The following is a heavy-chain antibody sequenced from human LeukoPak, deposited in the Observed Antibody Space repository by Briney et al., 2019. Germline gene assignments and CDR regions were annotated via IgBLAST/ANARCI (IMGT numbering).Heavy chain of an antibody. Sequence: GGSLRLSYAASRFTLASYAMTWVRQAPGKGLEWVSSINPSGSITHYADSVKGRFTLSRDNSKNTLYLQMNSLRAEDTAIYYCAKDGAVRGDYWGQGTLVTVSS. V-gene: IGHV3-23*01. J-gene: IGHJ4*02. CDR2: INPSGSIT. CDR1: RFTLASYA. D-gene: IGHD6-19*01. CDR3: AKDGAVRGDY.